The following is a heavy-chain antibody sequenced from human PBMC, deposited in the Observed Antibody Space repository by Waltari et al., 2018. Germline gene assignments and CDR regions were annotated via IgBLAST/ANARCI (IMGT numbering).Heavy chain of an antibody. D-gene: IGHD4-17*01. CDR2: MNPNSGNT. Sequence: QVQLVQSGAEVKKPGASVKVSCKASGYTFTSYDINWVRQATGQGLEWMGGMNPNSGNTGYAQKFQGRVTMTRNTSISTAYMELSSLRSEDTAVYYCASETVTTGFDAFDIWGQGTMVTVSS. CDR3: ASETVTTGFDAFDI. CDR1: GYTFTSYD. V-gene: IGHV1-8*01. J-gene: IGHJ3*02.